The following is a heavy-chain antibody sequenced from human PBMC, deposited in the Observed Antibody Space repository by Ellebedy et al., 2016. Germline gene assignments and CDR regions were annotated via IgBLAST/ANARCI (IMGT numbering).Heavy chain of an antibody. CDR2: IKSDGSST. CDR1: GFTFSTYW. V-gene: IGHV3-74*01. CDR3: ARESVGDCGGDCFSYNWFDP. D-gene: IGHD2-21*02. Sequence: GESLKISCAASGFTFSTYWMHWVRQVPGKGLVWVSRIKSDGSSTSYADSVKGRFTISRDNARNTLYLQMNSLRAEYTAVYYCARESVGDCGGDCFSYNWFDPWGQGTLVTVSS. J-gene: IGHJ5*02.